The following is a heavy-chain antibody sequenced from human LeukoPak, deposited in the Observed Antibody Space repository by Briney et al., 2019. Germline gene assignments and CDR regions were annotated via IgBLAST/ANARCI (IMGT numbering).Heavy chain of an antibody. CDR2: IHNSGNT. D-gene: IGHD4-23*01. Sequence: SETLSLTCTVSGDSISNGAYYWSWIRQHPGKGLEWIGYIHNSGNTYYNPSLRRRVTMSLDTSKSQFSLKLNSVTAADTAVYFCAREGGTVVTSDYWGQGTLVTVSS. CDR1: GDSISNGAYY. CDR3: AREGGTVVTSDY. J-gene: IGHJ4*02. V-gene: IGHV4-31*03.